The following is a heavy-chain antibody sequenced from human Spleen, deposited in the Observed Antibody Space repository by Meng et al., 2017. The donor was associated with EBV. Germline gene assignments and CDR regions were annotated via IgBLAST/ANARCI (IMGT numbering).Heavy chain of an antibody. CDR2: IFYSGST. Sequence: EVAGQGLVKPSPTLSSTCDVFGAPIRMGAYYWPWIRQPPGKGLEWIGYIFYSGSTYYNPSLKSRLTISIDTSKNQFSLKLSSVTAADTAVYYCARGGLGELSFYWWGQGTLVTVSS. CDR1: GAPIRMGAYY. J-gene: IGHJ4*02. V-gene: IGHV4-30-4*01. CDR3: ARGGLGELSFYW. D-gene: IGHD3-16*02.